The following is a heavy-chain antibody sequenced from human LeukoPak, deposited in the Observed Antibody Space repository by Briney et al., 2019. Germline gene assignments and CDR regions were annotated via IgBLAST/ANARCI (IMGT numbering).Heavy chain of an antibody. CDR3: AKAKQGSRWGGYYYYYYMDV. D-gene: IGHD1-26*01. Sequence: GGSLRLSCAASGFTFDDYAMHWVRQAPGKGLEWVSGIRWNSGSIGYADSVKGRFTISRDNAKNSLYLQMNSLRAEDTALYYCAKAKQGSRWGGYYYYYYMDVWGKGTTVTISS. CDR1: GFTFDDYA. CDR2: IRWNSGSI. J-gene: IGHJ6*03. V-gene: IGHV3-9*01.